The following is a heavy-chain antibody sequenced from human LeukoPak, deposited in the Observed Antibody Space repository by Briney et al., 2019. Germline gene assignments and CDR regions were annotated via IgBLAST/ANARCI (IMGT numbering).Heavy chain of an antibody. Sequence: GGSLRLSCAASGFTFSNYGMHWVSQAPGKGLEWVTFIWYDGSNKYYADSVKGRFTISRDNSKNTLYLQLNSLRAEDTAVYYCARDGPTYRDGLDVWGQGTTVTVSS. CDR1: GFTFSNYG. CDR2: IWYDGSNK. J-gene: IGHJ6*02. V-gene: IGHV3-33*01. CDR3: ARDGPTYRDGLDV. D-gene: IGHD1-1*01.